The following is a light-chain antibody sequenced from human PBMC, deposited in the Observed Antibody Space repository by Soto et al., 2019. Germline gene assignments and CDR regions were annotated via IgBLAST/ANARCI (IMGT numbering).Light chain of an antibody. Sequence: DIQMTQSPSSLSAAVGDRVTITCQASRYITNSLHWFQQKPGKAPKLLIYDASILQAGVPSRFSGSGSGIDFTFTISSLQPEDIATYYCQQYDNLPLTSGGGTKVEIK. CDR3: QQYDNLPLT. CDR2: DAS. V-gene: IGKV1-33*01. J-gene: IGKJ4*01. CDR1: RYITNS.